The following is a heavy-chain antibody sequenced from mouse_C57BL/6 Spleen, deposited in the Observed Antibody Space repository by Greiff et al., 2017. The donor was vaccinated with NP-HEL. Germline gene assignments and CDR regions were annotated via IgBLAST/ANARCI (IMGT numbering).Heavy chain of an antibody. V-gene: IGHV1-64*01. CDR2: IHPNSGST. CDR3: ARRGGGPGDYAMDY. Sequence: VQLQQPGAELVKPGASVKLSCKASGYTFTSYWMHWVKQRPGQGLEWIGMIHPNSGSTNYNEKFKSKATLTVDKSSSTAYMQLSSLTSEDSAVYYCARRGGGPGDYAMDYWGQGTSVTVSS. CDR1: GYTFTSYW. J-gene: IGHJ4*01.